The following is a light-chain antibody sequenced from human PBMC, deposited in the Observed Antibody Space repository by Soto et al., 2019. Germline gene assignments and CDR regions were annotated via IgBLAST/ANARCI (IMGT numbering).Light chain of an antibody. Sequence: QSALTQPASVSGSPGQSITISCTGTSSDVGGYNYVSWYQQHPGKAPKLMIYEVSNRPSGVSNRFSGSKSGNTASLTISGLQAEDEADYYCAAWDDSLNGSVFGTGTKVTVL. V-gene: IGLV2-14*01. CDR3: AAWDDSLNGSV. CDR2: EVS. J-gene: IGLJ1*01. CDR1: SSDVGGYNY.